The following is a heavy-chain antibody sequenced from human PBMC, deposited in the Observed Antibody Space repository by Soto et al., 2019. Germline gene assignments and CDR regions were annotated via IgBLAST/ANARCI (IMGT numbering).Heavy chain of an antibody. CDR2: IRSKAYGGTT. CDR1: GFTFGDYA. D-gene: IGHD3-3*01. J-gene: IGHJ3*02. CDR3: TVRYYDFWSGRGTDAFDI. Sequence: GGSLRLSCTASGFTFGDYAMSWVRQAPGKGLEWVGFIRSKAYGGTTEYAASVKGRFTISRDDSKSIAYLQMNSLKTEDTAVYYCTVRYYDFWSGRGTDAFDIWGQGTMVTVSS. V-gene: IGHV3-49*04.